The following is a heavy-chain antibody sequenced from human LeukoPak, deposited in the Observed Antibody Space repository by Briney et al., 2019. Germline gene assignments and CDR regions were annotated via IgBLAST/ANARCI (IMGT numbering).Heavy chain of an antibody. D-gene: IGHD4-23*01. CDR2: IYHSGST. CDR3: ASAVYYGGNSGNWFDP. Sequence: SETLSLTCTVSGGSISSYYWSWIRQPPGKGLEWIGSIYHSGSTYYNPSLESRVTMSLDTSKNQFSLKLSSVTAADTAVYYCASAVYYGGNSGNWFDPWGQGTLVTVSS. J-gene: IGHJ5*02. V-gene: IGHV4-59*04. CDR1: GGSISSYY.